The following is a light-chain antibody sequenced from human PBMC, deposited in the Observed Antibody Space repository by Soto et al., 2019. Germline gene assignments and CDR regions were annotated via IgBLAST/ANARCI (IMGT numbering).Light chain of an antibody. Sequence: QSALTQPASVSGSPGQSITISCTGTSSDVGGYNYVSWYQQHPGKAPKLMIYEVSNRPSGVSNRFSGSKSGNTASLTISGVQAEDGDDYFCNSYGSTSTRYVFGTGTKLTVL. CDR1: SSDVGGYNY. V-gene: IGLV2-14*01. CDR3: NSYGSTSTRYV. J-gene: IGLJ1*01. CDR2: EVS.